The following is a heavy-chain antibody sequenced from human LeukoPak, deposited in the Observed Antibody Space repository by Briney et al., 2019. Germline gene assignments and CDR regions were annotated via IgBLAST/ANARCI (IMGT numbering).Heavy chain of an antibody. J-gene: IGHJ4*02. Sequence: PGGSLRLSCAASGFTFSSYSMNWVRQAPGKGLEWVSSISSSSSYIYYADSVKGRFTISRDNAKNSLYLQMNSLRAEDTAVYYCARDLPPTYGGNSFYLDYWGQGTLVTVSS. CDR2: ISSSSSYI. CDR3: ARDLPPTYGGNSFYLDY. V-gene: IGHV3-21*01. D-gene: IGHD4-23*01. CDR1: GFTFSSYS.